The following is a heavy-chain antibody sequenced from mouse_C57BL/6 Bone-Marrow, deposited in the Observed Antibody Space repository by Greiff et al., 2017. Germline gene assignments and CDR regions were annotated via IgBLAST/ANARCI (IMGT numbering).Heavy chain of an antibody. J-gene: IGHJ1*03. CDR1: GYTFTSYW. V-gene: IGHV1-55*01. D-gene: IGHD2-5*01. Sequence: VKLMESGAELARPGASVKMSCKASGYTFTSYWITWVKQRPGQGLEWIGDIYPGSGSTNYNEKFKSKATLTVDTSSSTAYMQLSSLTSEDSAVYYCARPYYSNYWYFDVWGTGTTVTVSS. CDR3: ARPYYSNYWYFDV. CDR2: IYPGSGST.